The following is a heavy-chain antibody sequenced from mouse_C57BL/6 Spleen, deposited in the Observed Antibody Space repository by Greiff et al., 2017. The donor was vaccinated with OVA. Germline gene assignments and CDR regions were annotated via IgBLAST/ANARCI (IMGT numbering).Heavy chain of an antibody. Sequence: QVQLKQPGAELVKPGASVKLSCKASGYTFTSYWMQWVKQRPGQGLEWIGEIDPSDSYTNYNQKFKGKATLTVDTSSSTAYMQLSSLTSEDSAVYYCAKDYDGAMDYWGQGTSVTVSS. CDR1: GYTFTSYW. CDR2: IDPSDSYT. V-gene: IGHV1-50*01. D-gene: IGHD2-4*01. CDR3: AKDYDGAMDY. J-gene: IGHJ4*01.